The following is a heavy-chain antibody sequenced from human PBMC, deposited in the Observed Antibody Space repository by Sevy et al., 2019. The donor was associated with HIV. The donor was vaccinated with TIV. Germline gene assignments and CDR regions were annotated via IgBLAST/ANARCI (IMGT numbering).Heavy chain of an antibody. D-gene: IGHD3-10*01. CDR2: ISSSSSYI. J-gene: IGHJ6*02. V-gene: IGHV3-21*01. CDR3: ARGSALVSHYYGSGSYYNFYYYYGMDV. CDR1: GFTFSSYS. Sequence: GGSLRLSCAASGFTFSSYSMNWVRQAPGKGLEWVSSISSSSSYIYYADSVKGRFTISRDNAKKSLYLQMNSLRAEDTAVYYCARGSALVSHYYGSGSYYNFYYYYGMDVWGQGTTVTVSS.